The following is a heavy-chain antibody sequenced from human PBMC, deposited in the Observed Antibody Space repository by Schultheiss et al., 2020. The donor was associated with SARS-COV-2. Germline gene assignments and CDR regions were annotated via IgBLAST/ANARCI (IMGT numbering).Heavy chain of an antibody. Sequence: SETLSLTCTVSGGSVSSGSYYWGWIRQPPGKGLEWIGEINHSGSTNYNPSLKSRVTISVDTSKNQFSLQLNSVTPEDTAVYYCARVPSWDWNYRDYYYYYMDVWGKGSTVTVSS. CDR1: GGSVSSGSYY. CDR3: ARVPSWDWNYRDYYYYYMDV. D-gene: IGHD1-7*01. J-gene: IGHJ6*03. V-gene: IGHV4-39*07. CDR2: INHSGST.